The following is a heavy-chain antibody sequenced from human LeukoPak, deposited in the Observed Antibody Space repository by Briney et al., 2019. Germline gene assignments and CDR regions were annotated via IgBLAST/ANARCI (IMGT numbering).Heavy chain of an antibody. Sequence: ASVKVSCKASGYTFTSYYMHWVRQAPGQGLEWMGIINPSGGSTSYAQKFQGRVTMTRDMSTSTVYTELSSLRSEDTAVYYCAIESGSYEEGFDYWGQGTLVTVSS. CDR1: GYTFTSYY. D-gene: IGHD1-26*01. CDR2: INPSGGST. CDR3: AIESGSYEEGFDY. J-gene: IGHJ4*02. V-gene: IGHV1-46*01.